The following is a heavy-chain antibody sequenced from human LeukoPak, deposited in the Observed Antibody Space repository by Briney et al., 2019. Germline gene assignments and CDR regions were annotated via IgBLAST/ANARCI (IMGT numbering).Heavy chain of an antibody. D-gene: IGHD1-1*01. CDR3: AIATTGRGAFGS. CDR2: TNEAGGDK. Sequence: PGGSLRLSCAASGFTFSDFWMSWVRQAPGKGLECAASTNEAGGDKLYVDSVKGRFTISRDNSKNSLSLQMNSLTAEDTAIYYCAIATTGRGAFGSWGQGTLVSVSS. J-gene: IGHJ4*02. CDR1: GFTFSDFW. V-gene: IGHV3-7*01.